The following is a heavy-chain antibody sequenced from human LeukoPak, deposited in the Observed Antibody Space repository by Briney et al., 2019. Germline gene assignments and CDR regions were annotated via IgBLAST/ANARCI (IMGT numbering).Heavy chain of an antibody. CDR3: ARRADLGYCSGGSCYYGSPYYYYGMDV. CDR2: IYPGDSDT. Sequence: GESLKISCQGSGYSFTSYWIGWVRQMPGKGLERMGIIYPGDSDTRYSPSFQGQVTISADKSISTAYLQWSSLKASDTAMYYCARRADLGYCSGGSCYYGSPYYYYGMDVWGQGTTVTVSS. V-gene: IGHV5-51*01. D-gene: IGHD2-15*01. CDR1: GYSFTSYW. J-gene: IGHJ6*02.